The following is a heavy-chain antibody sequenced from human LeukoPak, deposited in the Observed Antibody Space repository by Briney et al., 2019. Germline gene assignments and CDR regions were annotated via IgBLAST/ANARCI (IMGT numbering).Heavy chain of an antibody. D-gene: IGHD3-10*01. CDR3: ARDASITMVRGVIDAFDI. Sequence: SQTLSLTCTVYGGSISSGDYYWSWIRQPPGKGLEWIGYIYYSGSTYYNPSLKSRVTISVDTSKNQFSLKLSSVTAADTAVYYCARDASITMVRGVIDAFDIWGQGTMVTVSS. J-gene: IGHJ3*02. CDR1: GGSISSGDYY. CDR2: IYYSGST. V-gene: IGHV4-30-4*01.